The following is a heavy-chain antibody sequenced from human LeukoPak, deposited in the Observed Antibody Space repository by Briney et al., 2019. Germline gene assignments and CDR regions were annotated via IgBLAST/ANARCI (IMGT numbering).Heavy chain of an antibody. Sequence: SETLSLTCTVSNGTITSTQWWSWVRQPPGKGLEWIGEISHTGSTNYNPSFNSRVTMSVDKSKNQFSLNLKSVTPADTALYYCASSSLVVVVTYGSDIWGPGTAVTVSS. CDR3: ASSSLVVVVTYGSDI. CDR1: NGTITSTQW. CDR2: ISHTGST. J-gene: IGHJ3*02. V-gene: IGHV4-4*02. D-gene: IGHD2-21*01.